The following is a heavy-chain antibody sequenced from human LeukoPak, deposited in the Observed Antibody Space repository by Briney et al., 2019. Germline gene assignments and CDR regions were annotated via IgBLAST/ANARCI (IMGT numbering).Heavy chain of an antibody. V-gene: IGHV1-8*01. Sequence: ASVKVSFKASGYTFTSYDINWVRQATGQGLEWMGWMNPNSGNTGYAQKFQGRVTMTRNTSISTAYMELSSLRSEDTAVYYCARGGAGAGIYYYYYMDVWGKGTTVTISS. CDR1: GYTFTSYD. CDR2: MNPNSGNT. CDR3: ARGGAGAGIYYYYYMDV. D-gene: IGHD3-10*01. J-gene: IGHJ6*03.